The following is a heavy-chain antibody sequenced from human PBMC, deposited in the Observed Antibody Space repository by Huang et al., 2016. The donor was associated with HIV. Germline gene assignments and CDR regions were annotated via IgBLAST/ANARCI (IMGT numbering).Heavy chain of an antibody. D-gene: IGHD1-1*01. CDR3: ARERMMSWLDDHDAFDI. J-gene: IGHJ3*02. Sequence: QVQLQQWGAGLLKPSETLSLTCAVYGGSFSGYYWSWIRQSPGQGLEWIGEINQSGSTNYHPALRSRITISVDTSKNQFSLKLRSVPAADTAEYYCARERMMSWLDDHDAFDIWGQGTMVTVSS. CDR2: INQSGST. V-gene: IGHV4-34*01. CDR1: GGSFSGYY.